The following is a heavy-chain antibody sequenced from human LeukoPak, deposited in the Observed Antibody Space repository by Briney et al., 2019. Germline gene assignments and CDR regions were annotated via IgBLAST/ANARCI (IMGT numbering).Heavy chain of an antibody. J-gene: IGHJ4*02. CDR3: ARAIEVGAMTPFDY. D-gene: IGHD1-26*01. V-gene: IGHV4-4*07. CDR1: GGSISSYY. Sequence: SETLSLTCTVSGGSISSYYWSWIRQPAGKGLQWIGRMYTSGSTNYNPSLKSRVTISVDTSKNQFSLKLSSVTAADTAVYYCARAIEVGAMTPFDYWGQGTLVTVSS. CDR2: MYTSGST.